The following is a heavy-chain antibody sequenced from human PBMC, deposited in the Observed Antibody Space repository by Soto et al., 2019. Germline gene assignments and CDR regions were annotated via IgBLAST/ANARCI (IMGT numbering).Heavy chain of an antibody. Sequence: SVKVSCKASGGTFSSYAISWVRQAPGQGLEWMGGIIPIFGTANYAQKFQGRVTITADESTGTAHMELSSLRSEDTAVYYCARGGSGRIVAEWNWFDPWGQGTLVTVSS. CDR2: IIPIFGTA. CDR1: GGTFSSYA. J-gene: IGHJ5*02. V-gene: IGHV1-69*13. D-gene: IGHD5-12*01. CDR3: ARGGSGRIVAEWNWFDP.